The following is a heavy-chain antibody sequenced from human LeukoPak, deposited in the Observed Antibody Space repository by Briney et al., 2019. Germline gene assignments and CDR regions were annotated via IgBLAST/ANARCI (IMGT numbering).Heavy chain of an antibody. V-gene: IGHV3-15*01. CDR2: IKSKTDGGTT. D-gene: IGHD1-1*01. Sequence: GGSLRLSCAASGFTFSNAWMSWVRQAPGKGLEWVGRIKSKTDGGTTDYAAPVKGRFTISRDDSKTTLYLQMNSLKTEDTAVYYCTTLELEWGLFDYWGQGTLVTVSS. CDR1: GFTFSNAW. CDR3: TTLELEWGLFDY. J-gene: IGHJ4*02.